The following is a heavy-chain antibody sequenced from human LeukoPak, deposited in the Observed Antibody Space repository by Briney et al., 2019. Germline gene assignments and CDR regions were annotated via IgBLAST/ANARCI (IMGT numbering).Heavy chain of an antibody. J-gene: IGHJ4*02. V-gene: IGHV3-23*01. CDR1: GFTFSSYA. CDR3: ARFVYSSSSLDY. D-gene: IGHD6-13*01. Sequence: GGSLRLSCAASGFTFSSYAMSWVRQAPGKGLEWVSAISGSGGSTYYADSVKGRFTISRDNSKNTLYLQMNSLRAEDTAVYYCARFVYSSSSLDYWGQGTLVTVSS. CDR2: ISGSGGST.